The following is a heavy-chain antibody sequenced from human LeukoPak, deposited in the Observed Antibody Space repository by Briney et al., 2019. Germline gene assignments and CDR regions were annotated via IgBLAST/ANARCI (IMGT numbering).Heavy chain of an antibody. V-gene: IGHV3-11*06. CDR2: ISSSSSYT. CDR3: ARGAAIAAAGNAFDI. J-gene: IGHJ3*02. D-gene: IGHD6-13*01. Sequence: PGGSLRLSCAASGFTFSDYYMSWIRQAPGKGLEWVSYISSSSSYTNYADSVKGRFTISRDNAKNSLYLQMSSLRAEDTAVYYCARGAAIAAAGNAFDIWGQGTMVTVSS. CDR1: GFTFSDYY.